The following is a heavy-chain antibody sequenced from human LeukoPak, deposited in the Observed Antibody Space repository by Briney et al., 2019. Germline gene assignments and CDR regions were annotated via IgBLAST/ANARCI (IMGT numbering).Heavy chain of an antibody. D-gene: IGHD7-27*01. CDR1: GGSISSGTYY. Sequence: SETLSLTCTVSGGSISSGTYYWRWIRQPAGKGLEWIGRISTSGSTDYNPSLKSRVTISVDMSKNQFSLKLSSVTAADTAVYYCAMGGGLGIVDYWGQGTLVTVSS. J-gene: IGHJ4*02. CDR2: ISTSGST. V-gene: IGHV4-61*02. CDR3: AMGGGLGIVDY.